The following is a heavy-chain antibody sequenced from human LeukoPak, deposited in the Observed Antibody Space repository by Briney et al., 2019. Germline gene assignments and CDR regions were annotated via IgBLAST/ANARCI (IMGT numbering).Heavy chain of an antibody. CDR3: ARGGSIPFEY. J-gene: IGHJ4*02. V-gene: IGHV3-74*01. CDR1: GFTFSSYW. CDR2: INTDGSTT. D-gene: IGHD3-10*01. Sequence: GGSMRLSCAASGFTFSSYWKHWVRQAPGKGLVWVSRINTDGSTTSYADSVKGRFTISRDNAKNTLYLQMNSLRAEDTAVYYCARGGSIPFEYWGQGTLVTVSS.